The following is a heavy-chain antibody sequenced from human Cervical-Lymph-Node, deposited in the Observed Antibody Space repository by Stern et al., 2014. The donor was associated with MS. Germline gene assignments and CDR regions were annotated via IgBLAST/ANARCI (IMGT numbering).Heavy chain of an antibody. D-gene: IGHD3-16*01. J-gene: IGHJ6*02. CDR3: ARDRVLWGYYGLDV. Sequence: EVQLVESGGGLVQPGGSLRLSCAASGFTVSSNYMNWVRQAPGKGLEWVSVIYSGGSTYYADSVKGRFTISRDTSKNTLYLQMNSLRAEDTAVYYCARDRVLWGYYGLDVWGQGTTVTVSS. V-gene: IGHV3-66*01. CDR2: IYSGGST. CDR1: GFTVSSNY.